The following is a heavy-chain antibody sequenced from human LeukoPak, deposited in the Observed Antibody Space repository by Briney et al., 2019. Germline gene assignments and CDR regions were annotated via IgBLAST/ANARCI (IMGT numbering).Heavy chain of an antibody. V-gene: IGHV3-21*04. Sequence: GGSLRLSCAASGFTFSTYSLNWVRQAPGKGLEWVSSISGTSTYIYYGDSVKGRFTISRDNAKNILYLQMNGLRAEDTALYYCAKVVGIWIGEMFDAFDVWGQGTTVTVSS. D-gene: IGHD3-10*01. J-gene: IGHJ3*01. CDR2: ISGTSTYI. CDR1: GFTFSTYS. CDR3: AKVVGIWIGEMFDAFDV.